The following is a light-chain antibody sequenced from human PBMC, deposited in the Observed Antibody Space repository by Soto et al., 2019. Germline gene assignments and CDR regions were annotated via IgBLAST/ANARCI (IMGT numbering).Light chain of an antibody. CDR2: GAS. J-gene: IGKJ2*01. CDR1: QSVSSNN. CDR3: QQRPNWPRGT. Sequence: EIVLTQSPGTLSLSPGERATLSCRASQSVSSNNLAWYQQRPGQAPRVVIYGASTRATGIPERFSGSGSGTDFTLTIGSLLPEDSAVYYCQQRPNWPRGTFGQGTKLEIK. V-gene: IGKV3D-20*02.